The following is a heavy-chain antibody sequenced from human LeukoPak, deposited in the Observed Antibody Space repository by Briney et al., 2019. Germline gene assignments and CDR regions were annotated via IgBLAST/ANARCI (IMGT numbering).Heavy chain of an antibody. D-gene: IGHD3-10*01. V-gene: IGHV3-30*04. CDR2: ISYDGSNK. CDR1: GFTFSSYA. J-gene: IGHJ4*02. CDR3: AKDYGSGSYFDY. Sequence: GGSLRLSCAASGFTFSSYAMHWVRQAPGKGLEWVAVISYDGSNKYYADSVKGRFTISRDNAKNSLYLQMNSLTTEDTALYYCAKDYGSGSYFDYWGQGTLVTVSS.